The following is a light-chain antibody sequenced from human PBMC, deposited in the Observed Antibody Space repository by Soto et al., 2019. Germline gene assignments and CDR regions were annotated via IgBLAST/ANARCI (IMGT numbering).Light chain of an antibody. CDR1: SGDVGGHDL. Sequence: QSALTQPRSVSGSPGQSVTISCTGISGDVGGHDLVSWYQQHPGKAPKLIIYDVSNRPSGVSNRFSGSKSGNTASLTISGLRAEDEGDYFCSSFTGTSALILFGGGTKVTVL. CDR2: DVS. V-gene: IGLV2-14*03. CDR3: SSFTGTSALIL. J-gene: IGLJ2*01.